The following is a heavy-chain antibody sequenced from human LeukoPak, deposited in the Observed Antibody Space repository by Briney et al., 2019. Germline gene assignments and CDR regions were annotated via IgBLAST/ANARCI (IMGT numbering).Heavy chain of an antibody. CDR2: ISSDGSNR. V-gene: IGHV3-30-3*01. CDR1: GFTFGSFP. CDR3: ARDRPYFDY. Sequence: PGGSLRLSCAASGFTFGSFPIHWVRQAPGKGLEWVAVISSDGSNRYYADSVKGRFTISRDNSKNTLYLQMNSLRAEDTAVYYCARDRPYFDYWGQGSLVTVSS. J-gene: IGHJ4*02.